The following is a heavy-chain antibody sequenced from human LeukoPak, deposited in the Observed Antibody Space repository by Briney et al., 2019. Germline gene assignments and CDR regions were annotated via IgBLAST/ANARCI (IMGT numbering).Heavy chain of an antibody. Sequence: PGGSLRLSCAASGFTFSSYWMHWVRQAPGQGLVWVSRIDTDEGSTSYADSVKGRFTISRDNAKNTLYLQMNSLRAEDTAVYYCARDGSLPDYWGQGTLVTVSS. CDR1: GFTFSSYW. CDR2: IDTDEGST. J-gene: IGHJ4*02. V-gene: IGHV3-74*01. CDR3: ARDGSLPDY.